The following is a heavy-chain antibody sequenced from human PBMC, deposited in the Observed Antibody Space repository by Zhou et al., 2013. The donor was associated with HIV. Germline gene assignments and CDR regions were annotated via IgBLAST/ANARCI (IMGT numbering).Heavy chain of an antibody. CDR3: AARVSGYSGYDLGYSSGWVLDY. J-gene: IGHJ4*02. Sequence: QVQLVQSGAEVKKPGSSVKVSCKASGGTFSSYAISWVRQAPGQGLEWMGGIIPIFGTANYAQKFQGRVTITTDESTSTAYMELSSLRSEDTAVYYCAARVSGYSGYDLGYSSGWVLDYWGQGTLVTVSS. V-gene: IGHV1-69*05. CDR1: GGTFSSYA. CDR2: IIPIFGTA. D-gene: IGHD5-12*01.